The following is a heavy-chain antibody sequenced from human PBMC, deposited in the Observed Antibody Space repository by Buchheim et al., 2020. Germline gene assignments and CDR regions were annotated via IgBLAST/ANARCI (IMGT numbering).Heavy chain of an antibody. CDR1: GFTFSSYW. CDR3: AGYHGLYDGSNYYPFDY. V-gene: IGHV3-7*03. D-gene: IGHD3-22*01. CDR2: IKQDGSEI. J-gene: IGHJ4*02. Sequence: EVQLVESGGGLVQPGGSLRLSCAASGFTFSSYWMSWVRQAPGKGLEWVANIKQDGSEIYYVDSVKGRFTISRDNAKNSLYLQMNNLKAEDTAVYYCAGYHGLYDGSNYYPFDYWGQGTL.